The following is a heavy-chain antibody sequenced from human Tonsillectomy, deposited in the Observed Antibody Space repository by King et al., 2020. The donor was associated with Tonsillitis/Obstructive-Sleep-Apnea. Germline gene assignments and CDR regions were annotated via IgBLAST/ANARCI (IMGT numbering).Heavy chain of an antibody. D-gene: IGHD1-26*01. Sequence: VQLVESGGGLVQAGGSLRLSCAASEFTFNTYWMHWVRQPPGEGLVWVSRIKGDGSETTYADSVKGRFTLSRDNAKNTLYLQINSLTAEDTAVYYCAKGGSYYSVPLDYWGQGTLVTVSS. V-gene: IGHV3-74*01. CDR3: AKGGSYYSVPLDY. J-gene: IGHJ4*02. CDR1: EFTFNTYW. CDR2: IKGDGSET.